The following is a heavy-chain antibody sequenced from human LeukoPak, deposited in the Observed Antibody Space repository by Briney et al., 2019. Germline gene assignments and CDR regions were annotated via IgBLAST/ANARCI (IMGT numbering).Heavy chain of an antibody. D-gene: IGHD2-2*01. V-gene: IGHV3-23*01. CDR1: GFTFSSYA. J-gene: IGHJ5*02. CDR3: AKDRPYISSWYGCSTP. CDR2: ISGSGGST. Sequence: PGGSLRLSCAASGFTFSSYAMSWVRQAPGKGLEWVSAISGSGGSTYYADSVKGRFTISRDNSRNTLHLQMHSLRVEDTAVYYCAKDRPYISSWYGCSTPWGQGTLVTVSS.